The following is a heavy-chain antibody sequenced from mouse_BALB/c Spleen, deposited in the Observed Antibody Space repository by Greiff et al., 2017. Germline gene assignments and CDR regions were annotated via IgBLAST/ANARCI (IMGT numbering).Heavy chain of an antibody. CDR2: INPNNGGT. J-gene: IGHJ4*01. Sequence: VQLQQSGPELVKPGASVKIPCKASGYTFTDYNMDWVKQSHGKSLEWIGDINPNNGGTIYNQKFKGKATLTVDKSSSTAYMELRSLTSEDTAVYYCARIRDYDPYYAMDYWGQGTSVTVSS. V-gene: IGHV1-18*01. CDR1: GYTFTDYN. CDR3: ARIRDYDPYYAMDY. D-gene: IGHD2-4*01.